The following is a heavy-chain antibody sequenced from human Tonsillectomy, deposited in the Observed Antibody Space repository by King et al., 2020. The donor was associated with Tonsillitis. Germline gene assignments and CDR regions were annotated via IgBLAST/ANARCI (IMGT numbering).Heavy chain of an antibody. J-gene: IGHJ5*02. CDR2: INSDGSST. Sequence: VQLVESGGGLVQPGGSLRLSCAASGFTFSSYWMHLVRQAPGKGLVWVSRINSDGSSTSYADSVKGRFTISRYNAKNTLYLQMNSLRAEDTAVYYCARTLMVYAGDNWFDPWGQGTLVTVSS. D-gene: IGHD2-8*01. CDR3: ARTLMVYAGDNWFDP. V-gene: IGHV3-74*01. CDR1: GFTFSSYW.